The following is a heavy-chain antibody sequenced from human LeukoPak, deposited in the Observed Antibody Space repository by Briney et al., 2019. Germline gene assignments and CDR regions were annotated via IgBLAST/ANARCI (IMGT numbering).Heavy chain of an antibody. CDR3: ARDGPLSVSSGYFVLG. Sequence: GGSLRLSCAASGFTFSSYSMNWVRQAPGKGLEWVSSISSSSSYIYYADSVKGRFTISRDNAKNSLYLQMNSLRAEDTAVYYCARDGPLSVSSGYFVLGWGQGTLVTVSS. J-gene: IGHJ4*02. D-gene: IGHD3-22*01. V-gene: IGHV3-21*01. CDR1: GFTFSSYS. CDR2: ISSSSSYI.